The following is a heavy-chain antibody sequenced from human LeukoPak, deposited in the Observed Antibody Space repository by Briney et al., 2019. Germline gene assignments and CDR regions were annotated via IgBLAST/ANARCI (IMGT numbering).Heavy chain of an antibody. CDR2: IKQDGSEK. Sequence: GGSLRLSCAASGFTFSSYWMSWVRQAPGKGLEWVANIKQDGSEKYYVDSVKGRFTISRNNAKNSLYLQMNSLGAEDTAVYYCARDFSPDGAAAGITDYWGQGTLVTVSS. V-gene: IGHV3-7*01. J-gene: IGHJ4*02. CDR1: GFTFSSYW. CDR3: ARDFSPDGAAAGITDY. D-gene: IGHD6-13*01.